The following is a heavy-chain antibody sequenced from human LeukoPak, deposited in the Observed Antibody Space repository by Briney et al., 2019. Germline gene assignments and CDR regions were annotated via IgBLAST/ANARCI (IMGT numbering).Heavy chain of an antibody. V-gene: IGHV3-43*02. CDR1: GLNFDDSA. Sequence: GGSLRLSCVASGLNFDDSAMHWVRQAPGKGLEWVSLISADGGSTFSADSVKGRFSISRDNSKNSLYLQMNSLRSEDTAMYYCAKESGMFDYWGQGTLVAVCS. CDR2: ISADGGST. CDR3: AKESGMFDY. J-gene: IGHJ4*02.